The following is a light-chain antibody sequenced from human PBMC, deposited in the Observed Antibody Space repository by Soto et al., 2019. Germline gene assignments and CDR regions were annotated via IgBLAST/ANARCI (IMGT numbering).Light chain of an antibody. CDR3: QQTYSDIS. Sequence: EIVMTQSPATLSVSPGERATLSCRASQSVSSNLAWYQQKPGQAPRLLIYGASTRATGIPERFSGSGSGADFTLTISGLQPEDFASYHCQQTYSDISFGGGTKVDIK. CDR1: QSVSSN. CDR2: GAS. J-gene: IGKJ4*01. V-gene: IGKV3D-15*01.